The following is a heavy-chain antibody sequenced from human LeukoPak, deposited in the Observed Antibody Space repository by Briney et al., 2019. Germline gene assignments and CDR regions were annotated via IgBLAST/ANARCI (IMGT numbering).Heavy chain of an antibody. V-gene: IGHV1-18*01. CDR1: GYSLTSFG. CDR3: AKEQEGTAIGGVFDY. Sequence: GASAKVSCMASGYSLTSFGLSGVRQAPGQGPEWMGWISAASGTTNYAQKFQDRVTMTTDTSTTTVYMELRSLRPDDTAVYYCAKEQEGTAIGGVFDYWGQGTVVTVSS. D-gene: IGHD2-21*02. J-gene: IGHJ4*02. CDR2: ISAASGTT.